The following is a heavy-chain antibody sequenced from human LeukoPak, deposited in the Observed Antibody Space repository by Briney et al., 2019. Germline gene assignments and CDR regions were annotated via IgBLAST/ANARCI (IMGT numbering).Heavy chain of an antibody. CDR1: GFTFSSYS. D-gene: IGHD1-26*01. J-gene: IGHJ3*02. CDR2: ISSSSSTI. CDR3: ARAKVGAIKAAFDI. Sequence: GGSLRLSCAASGFTFSSYSMKWVRQAPGKGLEWVSYISSSSSTIYYADSVKGRFTISRDNAKNSLYLQMNSLRAEDTAVYYCARAKVGAIKAAFDIWGQGTMVTVSS. V-gene: IGHV3-48*01.